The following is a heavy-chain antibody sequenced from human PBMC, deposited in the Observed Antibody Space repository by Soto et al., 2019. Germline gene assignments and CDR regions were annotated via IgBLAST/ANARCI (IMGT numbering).Heavy chain of an antibody. CDR2: ISWNSGSI. CDR3: AKDIQLEDGDYLFDY. Sequence: EVQLVESGGGLVQPGRSLRLSCAASGFTFDDYAMHWVRQAPGKGLEWVSGISWNSGSIGYADSVKGRFTISRDNAKNSLYLQMNSLRAEDTALYYCAKDIQLEDGDYLFDYWGQGTLVTVSS. CDR1: GFTFDDYA. D-gene: IGHD4-17*01. J-gene: IGHJ4*02. V-gene: IGHV3-9*01.